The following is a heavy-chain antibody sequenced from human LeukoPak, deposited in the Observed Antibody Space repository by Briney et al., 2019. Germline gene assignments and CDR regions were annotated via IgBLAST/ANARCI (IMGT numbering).Heavy chain of an antibody. CDR1: GFTFSSYA. CDR2: IYSGGRT. D-gene: IGHD6-19*01. V-gene: IGHV3-66*01. Sequence: GGSLRLSCAASGFTFSSYAMSWVRQAPGKGLEWISVIYSGGRTYYADSVKGRFTISRDNSKNTLYLQMNSLRSEDTAVYYCARERAVAGLFDYWGQGTLVTVSS. CDR3: ARERAVAGLFDY. J-gene: IGHJ4*02.